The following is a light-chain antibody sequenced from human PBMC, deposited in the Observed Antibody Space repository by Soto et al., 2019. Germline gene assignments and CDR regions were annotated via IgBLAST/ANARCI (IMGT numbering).Light chain of an antibody. CDR2: NVY. CDR1: SIDVGAYNF. J-gene: IGLJ1*01. Sequence: QSVLTQPAAVSGSPGQSITISCTGTSIDVGAYNFVSWHQQHPGKAPKLMIYNVYDRPSGISYRLSGSKSGNTASLTISGLQGEDEAAYYCSAYTVSRTYVFGPRTQGTVL. CDR3: SAYTVSRTYV. V-gene: IGLV2-14*03.